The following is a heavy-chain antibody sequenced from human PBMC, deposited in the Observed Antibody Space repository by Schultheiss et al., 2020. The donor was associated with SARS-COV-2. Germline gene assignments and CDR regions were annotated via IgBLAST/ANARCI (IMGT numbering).Heavy chain of an antibody. CDR3: ARGVRGAARNYYYYGMDV. J-gene: IGHJ6*02. Sequence: ASVKVSCKASGYTFTGYYMHWVRQAPGQGLEWMGWINPNSGGTNYAQKLQGRVTMTTDTSTSTAYMELRSLRSDDTAVYYCARGVRGAARNYYYYGMDVWGQGTTVTVSS. D-gene: IGHD6-6*01. V-gene: IGHV1-2*02. CDR2: INPNSGGT. CDR1: GYTFTGYY.